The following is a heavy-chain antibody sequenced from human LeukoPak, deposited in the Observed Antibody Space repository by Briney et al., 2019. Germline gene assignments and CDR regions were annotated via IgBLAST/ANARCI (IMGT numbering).Heavy chain of an antibody. V-gene: IGHV3-30*04. CDR1: GFTFSSYA. CDR3: ARDRKLNWYFDL. J-gene: IGHJ2*01. D-gene: IGHD4-23*01. Sequence: GGSLRLSCAASGFTFSSYAMHWVRQAPGKGLEWVAVISYDGSNKYYADSVKGRFTISRDNSKNTLYLQMNSLRAEDTAVYYCARDRKLNWYFDLWGRGTLVTVSS. CDR2: ISYDGSNK.